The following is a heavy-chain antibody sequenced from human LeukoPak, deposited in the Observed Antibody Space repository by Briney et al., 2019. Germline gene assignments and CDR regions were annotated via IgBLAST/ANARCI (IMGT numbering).Heavy chain of an antibody. CDR3: ATEPGYCSGGSCYGGWFDP. CDR1: GGSFSGYY. J-gene: IGHJ5*02. Sequence: PSETLSLTCAVYGGSFSGYYWSWIRQAPGKGLEWIGEINHSGGTSYNPSLKSRVTISLDTSKNQFSLKLTSVTAADTAVYYCATEPGYCSGGSCYGGWFDPWGQGTLVTVSS. CDR2: INHSGGT. D-gene: IGHD2-15*01. V-gene: IGHV4-34*01.